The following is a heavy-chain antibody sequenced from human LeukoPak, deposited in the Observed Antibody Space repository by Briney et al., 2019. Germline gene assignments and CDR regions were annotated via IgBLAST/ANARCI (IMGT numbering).Heavy chain of an antibody. CDR2: IYSGGST. CDR3: VRFGYSYGYGDWNHFDH. V-gene: IGHV3-66*02. Sequence: PGGSLRLSCAASGFTVSSNYMSCVRQAPGKGLEWVSIIYSGGSTYYADSVKGRFTLSRDNSKNTLYLQMNSLRADETAVYFGVRFGYSYGYGDWNHFDHWAQGTLVPVSS. J-gene: IGHJ4*02. D-gene: IGHD5-18*01. CDR1: GFTVSSNY.